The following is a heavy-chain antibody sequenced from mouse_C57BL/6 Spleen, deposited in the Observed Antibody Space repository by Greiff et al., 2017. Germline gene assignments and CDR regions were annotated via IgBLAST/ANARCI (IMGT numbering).Heavy chain of an antibody. CDR3: ARGGYFDY. J-gene: IGHJ2*01. CDR1: GYTFTSYW. V-gene: IGHV1-59*01. Sequence: QVQLQQPGAELVRPGTSVKLSCKASGYTFTSYWMHWVKQRPGQGLEWIGVIDPSDSYTNYNHKFKGKATLTVDTASSTAYLQLSSRTSEDSAVYYCARGGYFDYWGQGTTLTVSS. CDR2: IDPSDSYT.